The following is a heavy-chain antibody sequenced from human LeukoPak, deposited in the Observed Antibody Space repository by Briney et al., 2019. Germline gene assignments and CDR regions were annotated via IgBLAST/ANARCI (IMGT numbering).Heavy chain of an antibody. Sequence: PGGSLRLSCAASGFTFSSYGMHWVRQAPGKGLEWVAVISYDGSNKYYADSVKGRFTISRDNSKNTLYLQMNSLRAEDTAVYYCAKAASGSYYFDYWGPGTLVTVPS. V-gene: IGHV3-30*18. J-gene: IGHJ4*02. D-gene: IGHD1-26*01. CDR3: AKAASGSYYFDY. CDR1: GFTFSSYG. CDR2: ISYDGSNK.